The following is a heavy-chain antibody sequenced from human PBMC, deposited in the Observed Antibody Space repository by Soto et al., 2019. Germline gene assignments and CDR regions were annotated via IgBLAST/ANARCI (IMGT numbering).Heavy chain of an antibody. D-gene: IGHD3-9*01. V-gene: IGHV3-23*01. Sequence: EVQLLESGGVLVQPGGSLRLSCEASGFTFKSYAMSWVRQAPGRGLEWVSAISDTGETTYYADSVRGRFSISRDNSKNSLYLQKNSMRAEDTAVYYCAKDTSYVLTGYYLSYFDYWGQGTLVTVSS. CDR1: GFTFKSYA. J-gene: IGHJ4*02. CDR2: ISDTGETT. CDR3: AKDTSYVLTGYYLSYFDY.